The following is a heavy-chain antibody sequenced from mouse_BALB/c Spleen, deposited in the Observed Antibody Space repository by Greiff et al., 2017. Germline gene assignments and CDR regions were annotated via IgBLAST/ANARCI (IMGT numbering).Heavy chain of an antibody. D-gene: IGHD2-4*01. CDR1: GFDFSRYW. Sequence: DVKLVESGGGLVQPGGSLNLSCAASGFDFSRYWMSWARQAPGKGQEWIGEINPGSSTINYTPSLKDKFIISRDNAKNTLYLQMSKVRSEDTALYYCARLGDYGPYAMDYWGQGTSVTVSS. CDR3: ARLGDYGPYAMDY. J-gene: IGHJ4*01. CDR2: INPGSSTI. V-gene: IGHV4-2*02.